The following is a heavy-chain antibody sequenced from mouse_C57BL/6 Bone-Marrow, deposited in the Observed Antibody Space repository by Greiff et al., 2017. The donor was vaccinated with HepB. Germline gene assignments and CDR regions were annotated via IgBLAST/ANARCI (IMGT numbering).Heavy chain of an antibody. V-gene: IGHV1-26*01. CDR2: INPNNGGT. J-gene: IGHJ4*01. CDR1: GYTFTDYY. D-gene: IGHD2-5*01. CDR3: ARGAYYSNYDAMDY. Sequence: EVQLQQSGPELVKPGASVKISCKASGYTFTDYYMNWVKQSHGKSLEWIGDINPNNGGTSYNQKFKGKATLTVDKSSSTAYMELRSLTSEDSAVYYSARGAYYSNYDAMDYWGQGTSVTVSS.